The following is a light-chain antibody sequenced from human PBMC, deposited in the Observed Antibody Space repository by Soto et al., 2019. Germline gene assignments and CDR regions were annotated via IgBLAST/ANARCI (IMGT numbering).Light chain of an antibody. CDR1: SSDIGAYDY. CDR2: EVT. J-gene: IGLJ1*01. CDR3: CSYAGSNNYYL. Sequence: QSVLTQPASLSGSPGQSITISCTGTSSDIGAYDYVSWFQQHPGKAPKLMISEVTKRPSGVPDRFSGSKSGNTASLTVSGLQADDEADYYCCSYAGSNNYYLFGPGTKLTVL. V-gene: IGLV2-8*01.